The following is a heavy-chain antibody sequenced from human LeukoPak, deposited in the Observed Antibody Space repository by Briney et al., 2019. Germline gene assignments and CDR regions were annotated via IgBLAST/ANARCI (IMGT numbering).Heavy chain of an antibody. V-gene: IGHV3-7*01. CDR2: IKQNGSEK. D-gene: IGHD2-8*01. CDR1: GFTFSSYW. Sequence: GGSLRLSCAASGFTFSSYWMSWVRQAPGKGLEWVANIKQNGSEKYYVDSVKGRFTISRDNAKNSLYLQMNSLRAEDTAVYYCARGSSLGYCTNGVCYFDYWGQGTLVTVSS. J-gene: IGHJ4*02. CDR3: ARGSSLGYCTNGVCYFDY.